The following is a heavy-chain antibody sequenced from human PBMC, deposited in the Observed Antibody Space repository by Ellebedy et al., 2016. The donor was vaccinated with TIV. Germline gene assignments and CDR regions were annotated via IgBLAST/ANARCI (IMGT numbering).Heavy chain of an antibody. Sequence: GESLKISXAASGFTFSSYGMHWVRQAPGKGLEWVAVIWYDGSNKYYADSVKGRFTISKDNSKNTLYLQMNSLRAEDTAVYYCARDYGAYYDSSGQGAFDIWGQGTMVTVSS. CDR1: GFTFSSYG. J-gene: IGHJ3*02. CDR3: ARDYGAYYDSSGQGAFDI. V-gene: IGHV3-33*01. CDR2: IWYDGSNK. D-gene: IGHD3-22*01.